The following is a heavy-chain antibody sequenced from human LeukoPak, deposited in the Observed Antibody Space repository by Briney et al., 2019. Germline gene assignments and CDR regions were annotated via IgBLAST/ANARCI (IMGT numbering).Heavy chain of an antibody. V-gene: IGHV4-31*11. D-gene: IGHD5-24*01. J-gene: IGHJ5*02. CDR1: GVSIRSAGYS. CDR3: ARVVSPLSRWLQPVSEGNWFDP. Sequence: PSETLSLTCGVSGVSIRSAGYSFYWIRQHPRKGLEWIGHIYYSGSPSYNPSLKSRVTISMDTSKNQFSLKLSSVTAADTAVYYCARVVSPLSRWLQPVSEGNWFDPWGQGTLVTVSS. CDR2: IYYSGSP.